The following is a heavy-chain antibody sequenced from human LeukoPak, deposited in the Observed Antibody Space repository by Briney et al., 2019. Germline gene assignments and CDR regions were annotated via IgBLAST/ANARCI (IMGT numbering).Heavy chain of an antibody. D-gene: IGHD5-24*01. CDR1: GLSFSTLD. CDR3: AKSTTIYDNFYYGMDV. Sequence: GGSLRLSCASSGLSFSTLDMSWVRQAPGKGLEWVSGISGSGGGTYYGESVKGRFTISRDNSKNTLFLQMNSLRPEDTAVFYCAKSTTIYDNFYYGMDVWGQGTTVTVSS. V-gene: IGHV3-23*01. J-gene: IGHJ6*02. CDR2: ISGSGGGT.